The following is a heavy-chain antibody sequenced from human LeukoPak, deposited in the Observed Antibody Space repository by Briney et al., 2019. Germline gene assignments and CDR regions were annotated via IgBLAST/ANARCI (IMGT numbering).Heavy chain of an antibody. D-gene: IGHD5-24*01. J-gene: IGHJ4*02. CDR2: MSSSDDGR. V-gene: IGHV3-23*01. CDR1: GFSFSSYA. Sequence: GGSLRLSCATSGFSFSSYAMSWVRQAPGKGLEWVSAMSSSDDGRYYAASVKGRFTISRDNSKNTLYLQMNCLRAEDTAVYYCAKSGYNRFDYWGQGTLVTVSS. CDR3: AKSGYNRFDY.